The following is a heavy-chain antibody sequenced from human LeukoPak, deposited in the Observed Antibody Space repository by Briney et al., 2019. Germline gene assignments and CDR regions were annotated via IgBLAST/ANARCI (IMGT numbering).Heavy chain of an antibody. CDR1: GGSFSGYY. J-gene: IGHJ5*02. Sequence: SETLSLTCAVYGGSFSGYYWSWIRQPPGKGLEWIGEINHSGSTNYNPSLKSRVTISVDTSKNQFSLQLNSVTPEDTAVYYCARDIGAYYGSGSNWFDPWGQGTLVTVSS. CDR3: ARDIGAYYGSGSNWFDP. CDR2: INHSGST. V-gene: IGHV4-34*01. D-gene: IGHD3-10*01.